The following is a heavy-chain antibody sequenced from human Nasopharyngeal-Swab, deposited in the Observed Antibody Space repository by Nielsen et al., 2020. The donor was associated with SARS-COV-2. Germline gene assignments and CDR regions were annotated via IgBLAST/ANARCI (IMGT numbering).Heavy chain of an antibody. Sequence: GESLKISCASSGFTFSSYWMHWVRQAPGKGLVWVSRINSDGSSTSYADSVKGRFTLSRDNAKNTLYLQMNSLRAEGTAVYYCARVGLGYSSGWYGAFDIWGQGTMVTVSS. V-gene: IGHV3-74*01. D-gene: IGHD6-19*01. CDR3: ARVGLGYSSGWYGAFDI. J-gene: IGHJ3*02. CDR1: GFTFSSYW. CDR2: INSDGSST.